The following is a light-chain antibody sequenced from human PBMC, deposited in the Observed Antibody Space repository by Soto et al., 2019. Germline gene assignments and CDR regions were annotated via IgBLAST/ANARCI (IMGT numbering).Light chain of an antibody. V-gene: IGKV3-11*01. Sequence: EILLTQSPSTLSLSPGERATLSCRATQSVRSSLAWYLQQPGQAPRLLIYDASKRTTGIPARFSGSGSGTDFTLTISSLEPKDFAVYYCQQRSNWPGTFGQGTKVDIK. CDR2: DAS. J-gene: IGKJ1*01. CDR1: QSVRSS. CDR3: QQRSNWPGT.